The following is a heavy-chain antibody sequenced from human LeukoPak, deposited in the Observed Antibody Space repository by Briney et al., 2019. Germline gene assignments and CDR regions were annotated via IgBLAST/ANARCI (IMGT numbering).Heavy chain of an antibody. CDR2: ISHDGSYK. J-gene: IGHJ4*02. CDR1: GFTFSSYA. V-gene: IGHV3-30*04. Sequence: GGSLRLSCAASGFTFSSYAMHWVRQAPGKGLEWVAVISHDGSYKDYADSVKGRFTISRDNSKNTLNLQMNSPRAEDTAVYYCARGARKGDDYGGFFDYWGQGTLVSVSS. CDR3: ARGARKGDDYGGFFDY. D-gene: IGHD4-23*01.